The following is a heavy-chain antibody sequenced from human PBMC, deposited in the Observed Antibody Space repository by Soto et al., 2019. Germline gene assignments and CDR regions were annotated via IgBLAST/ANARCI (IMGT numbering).Heavy chain of an antibody. CDR3: AIGGYSGYELRPSYYYYYGLEV. D-gene: IGHD5-12*01. CDR2: IIPIFGTA. Sequence: GASVKVSCKASGDTFSSSGIGWVRQAPGQGLEWMGGIIPIFGTANFAQKFQGRGRITADKSTSTAYRELSSRRSDHTAVYYCAIGGYSGYELRPSYYYYYGLEVWGQGTTVPVSS. CDR1: GDTFSSSG. V-gene: IGHV1-69*06. J-gene: IGHJ6*02.